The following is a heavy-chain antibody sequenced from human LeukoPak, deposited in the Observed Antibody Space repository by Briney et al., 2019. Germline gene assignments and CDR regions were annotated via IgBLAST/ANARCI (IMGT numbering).Heavy chain of an antibody. CDR3: ARELREHGVFDI. Sequence: GGSLRLSCAASGFTFSSYGMSWVRQAPGKGLEWVSAISGSGGSTYYADSVKGRFTISRDNSKNTLYLQMNSLRVEDTAVYYCARELREHGVFDIWGQGIMVTVSS. V-gene: IGHV3-23*01. CDR2: ISGSGGST. J-gene: IGHJ3*02. D-gene: IGHD1-26*01. CDR1: GFTFSSYG.